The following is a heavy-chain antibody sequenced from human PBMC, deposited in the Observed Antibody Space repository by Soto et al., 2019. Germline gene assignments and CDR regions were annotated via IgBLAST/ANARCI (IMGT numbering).Heavy chain of an antibody. CDR3: ARLSRITFIVD. V-gene: IGHV1-46*04. D-gene: IGHD3-16*02. CDR1: GYTFAHYY. J-gene: IGHJ4*02. Sequence: QVQLVQSGAEVKGPGTSVTLSCQTSGYTFAHYYIHWVRQAPGQGLEYMGIIDPRTGTSGTSTSPQSVQGRLSITSDASTSNVYMALSNLRSDDTATYYCARLSRITFIVDWGQGTLVTVS. CDR2: IDPRTGTSGTS.